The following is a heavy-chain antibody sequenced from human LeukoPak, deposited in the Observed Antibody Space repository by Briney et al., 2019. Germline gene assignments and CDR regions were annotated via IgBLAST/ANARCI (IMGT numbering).Heavy chain of an antibody. CDR1: GYTFTGYY. V-gene: IGHV1-2*02. CDR2: INPNSGGT. J-gene: IGHJ4*02. Sequence: ASVKVSCKASGYTFTGYYMHWVRQAPGQGLEWMGWINPNSGGTNYAQKFQGRVTMTRDTSISTAYMELGRLRSDDTAVYYCSRCLFCTPSCYECFDYWGQGTLVTVSS. D-gene: IGHD2-2*01. CDR3: SRCLFCTPSCYECFDY.